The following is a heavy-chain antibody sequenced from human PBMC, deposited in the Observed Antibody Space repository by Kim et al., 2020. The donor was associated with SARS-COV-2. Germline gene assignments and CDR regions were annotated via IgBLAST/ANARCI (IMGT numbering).Heavy chain of an antibody. CDR2: IYYSGGT. V-gene: IGHV4-59*01. D-gene: IGHD6-13*01. CDR3: ARRISIAAADNPWYFDL. J-gene: IGHJ2*01. Sequence: SETLSLTCTVSGGSISNSYWSWIRQSPGKGLEYIGYIYYSGGTNYNPSLMSRVTISVDKNQFSLKLASVTAADTAIYYCARRISIAAADNPWYFDLWGRG. CDR1: GGSISNSY.